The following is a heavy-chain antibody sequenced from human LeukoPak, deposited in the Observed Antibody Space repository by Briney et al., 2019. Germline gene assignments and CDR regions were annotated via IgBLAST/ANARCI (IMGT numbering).Heavy chain of an antibody. V-gene: IGHV3-23*01. Sequence: GGSLRLSCAASGFTFSTYAMSWVRQAPGKGLEWVSAIGGSGGSTYYADSVKGRFSISRDDSKNTLYLQMNSLRAEDTAVYYCAKDPTPYYYGSGSYYNWGQGTLVTVSS. D-gene: IGHD3-10*01. CDR1: GFTFSTYA. J-gene: IGHJ4*02. CDR2: IGGSGGST. CDR3: AKDPTPYYYGSGSYYN.